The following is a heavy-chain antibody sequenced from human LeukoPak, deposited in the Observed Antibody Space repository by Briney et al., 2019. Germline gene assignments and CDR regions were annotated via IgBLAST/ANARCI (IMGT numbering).Heavy chain of an antibody. D-gene: IGHD4-17*01. J-gene: IGHJ4*02. CDR3: MGADYGGH. CDR1: GASISSNNW. CDR2: IWHSGTT. Sequence: PSETLSLTCAVSGASISSNNWWSWVRQPPGKGLEWIGEIWHSGTTNYNPSLKSRVTISVDKSKNQFSLKLTSVTAADTAVYYCMGADYGGHWGQGTLVTVSS. V-gene: IGHV4-4*02.